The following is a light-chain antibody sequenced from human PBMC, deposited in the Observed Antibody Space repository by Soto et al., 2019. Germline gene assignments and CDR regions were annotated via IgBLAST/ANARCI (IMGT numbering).Light chain of an antibody. Sequence: DIQITQSPSSLSASVGDRVTITCQACQDISNYLNWYQQKPGEAPNLLIYDASTLAPGVPSRFSGSGSGTDFTLTISSLQPEDTATYYCQQYDHFLRNTFGQGTKLGIK. CDR2: DAS. CDR3: QQYDHFLRNT. J-gene: IGKJ2*01. V-gene: IGKV1-33*01. CDR1: QDISNY.